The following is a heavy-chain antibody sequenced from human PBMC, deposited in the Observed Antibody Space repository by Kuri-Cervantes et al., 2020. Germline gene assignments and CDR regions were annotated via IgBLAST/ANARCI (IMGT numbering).Heavy chain of an antibody. J-gene: IGHJ4*02. V-gene: IGHV3-48*03. CDR1: GFTFSSYE. D-gene: IGHD1-26*01. CDR2: ISSSGSTI. CDR3: ATTGPSGSFL. Sequence: GESLKISCAASGFTFSSYEMNWVRQAPGKGLEWVSYISSSGSTIYYADSVKGRFTISRDDAKNSLFLQMDSLRAEDTAVYYCATTGPSGSFLWGQGTLVTVSS.